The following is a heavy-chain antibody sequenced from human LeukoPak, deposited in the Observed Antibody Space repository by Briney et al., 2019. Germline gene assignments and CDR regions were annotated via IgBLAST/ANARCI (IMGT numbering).Heavy chain of an antibody. V-gene: IGHV1-18*01. D-gene: IGHD3-16*01. Sequence: GASVKVSCKASGYTFTSYGISWVRQAPGQGLEWMGWISAYSGNTNYAQKFQGRVIMTTDTSTSTVYMELSSLRSEDTAVYYCARDYTPPNDYWGQGTLVTVSS. J-gene: IGHJ4*02. CDR2: ISAYSGNT. CDR1: GYTFTSYG. CDR3: ARDYTPPNDY.